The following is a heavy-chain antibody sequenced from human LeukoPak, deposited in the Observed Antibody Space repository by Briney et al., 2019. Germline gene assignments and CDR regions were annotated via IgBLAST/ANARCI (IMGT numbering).Heavy chain of an antibody. J-gene: IGHJ4*02. Sequence: GGSLRLSCAASGFTFSSYWMHWVRQAPGKGLVWVSRINSDGSSTTYADSVKGRFTISRDNAKNTLYLQMNSLRAEDTAVYYCSRRAAALGAFDYWGQGTLVTVSS. V-gene: IGHV3-74*01. CDR3: SRRAAALGAFDY. D-gene: IGHD6-13*01. CDR1: GFTFSSYW. CDR2: INSDGSST.